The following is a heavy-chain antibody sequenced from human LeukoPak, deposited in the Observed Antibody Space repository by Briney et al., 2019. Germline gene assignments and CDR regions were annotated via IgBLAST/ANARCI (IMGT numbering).Heavy chain of an antibody. D-gene: IGHD2-2*01. CDR3: AREGVYCSTTSCSWYFDL. V-gene: IGHV4-59*11. Sequence: SETLSLTCTVSGGSSSSHHWSWIRQPPGKGLEWLGYISYSGSTNYNPSLKSRVTISVDTSKNQFSLKLSSVTAADTAVYYCAREGVYCSTTSCSWYFDLWGRGTLVTVSS. CDR2: ISYSGST. J-gene: IGHJ2*01. CDR1: GGSSSSHH.